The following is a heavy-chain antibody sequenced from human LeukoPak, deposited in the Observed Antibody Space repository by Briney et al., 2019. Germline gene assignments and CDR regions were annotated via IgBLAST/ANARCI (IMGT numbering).Heavy chain of an antibody. D-gene: IGHD2-8*01. J-gene: IGHJ4*02. V-gene: IGHV4-59*08. CDR3: ARAIVPWGYYFDY. CDR1: GGSFSGYY. Sequence: SETLSLTCAVYGGSFSGYYWSWIRQPPGKGLEWIGYIYYSGSINSTNYSPSLKSRVTISVDTSKNQFSLKLNSMTAADTAMYYCARAIVPWGYYFDYWGQGTLVTVSS. CDR2: IYYSGSINST.